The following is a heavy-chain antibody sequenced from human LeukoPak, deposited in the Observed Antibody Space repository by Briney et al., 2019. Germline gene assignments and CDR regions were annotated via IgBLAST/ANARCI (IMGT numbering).Heavy chain of an antibody. CDR2: ISSSGSTI. CDR1: GFTFSSHE. CDR3: ARDRGVHYFDY. Sequence: PGGSLRLSCAASGFTFSSHEMNWVRQAPGKGLEWVSYISSSGSTIYYADSVKGRFTISRDNAKNSLYLQMNSLRAEDTAVYYCARDRGVHYFDYWGQGTLVTVSS. D-gene: IGHD3-10*01. J-gene: IGHJ4*02. V-gene: IGHV3-48*03.